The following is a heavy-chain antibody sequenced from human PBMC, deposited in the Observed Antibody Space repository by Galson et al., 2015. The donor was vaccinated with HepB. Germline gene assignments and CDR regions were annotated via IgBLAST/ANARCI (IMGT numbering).Heavy chain of an antibody. CDR1: GFTFRSYT. CDR3: ALAWTNYWYFDL. V-gene: IGHV3-21*04. J-gene: IGHJ2*01. D-gene: IGHD3/OR15-3a*01. Sequence: SLRLSCAASGFTFRSYTMNWVRQAPGKGLEWVSSISSSSTYTYYADSVKGRFTVSRDNAKNTLYLQMNSLEAEDTAIYYCALAWTNYWYFDLWGRGTLVTVSS. CDR2: ISSSSTYT.